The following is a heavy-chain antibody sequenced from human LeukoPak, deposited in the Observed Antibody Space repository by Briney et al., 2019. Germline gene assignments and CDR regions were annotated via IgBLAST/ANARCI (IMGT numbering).Heavy chain of an antibody. CDR3: ARTLYDSSGYYYEGIDY. D-gene: IGHD3-22*01. J-gene: IGHJ4*02. Sequence: GESLKISCMGSVYSFTSYWIGWVRQMPGQGLEWMGIIYPGDSDTRYSPSFQGQVTISPDKSLSTAYLQWSSLKASDTAMYYCARTLYDSSGYYYEGIDYWGQGTLVTVSS. CDR1: VYSFTSYW. V-gene: IGHV5-51*01. CDR2: IYPGDSDT.